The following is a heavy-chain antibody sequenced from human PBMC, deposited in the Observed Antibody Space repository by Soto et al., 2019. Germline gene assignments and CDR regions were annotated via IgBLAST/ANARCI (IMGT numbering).Heavy chain of an antibody. CDR3: ASEKPGHQFEY. D-gene: IGHD2-2*01. V-gene: IGHV4-59*11. J-gene: IGHJ4*02. CDR2: IYSNGIS. Sequence: PSETLSLTCTVSRGSMISHYGSWIRQSPGKGLEWIGYIYSNGISRYNPSLNSRLTILVDTPKNQVFLRLSSVTAADTAVYFCASEKPGHQFEYWGQGIPVTVSS. CDR1: RGSMISHY.